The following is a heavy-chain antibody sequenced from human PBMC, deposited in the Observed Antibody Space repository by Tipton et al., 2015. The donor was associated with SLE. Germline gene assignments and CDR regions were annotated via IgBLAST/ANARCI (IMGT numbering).Heavy chain of an antibody. J-gene: IGHJ4*02. CDR2: IYHNGKI. CDR1: AGSVTDYY. CDR3: AKGWGVYDPSDS. D-gene: IGHD5/OR15-5a*01. Sequence: TLSLTCTVSAGSVTDYYWSWIRQPPGKGLEWLGYIYHNGKINYNPSLKSRVTVSLDTSKKQFSLKLSSVTAADTAVYYCAKGWGVYDPSDSWGQGTLVTVSS. V-gene: IGHV4-59*02.